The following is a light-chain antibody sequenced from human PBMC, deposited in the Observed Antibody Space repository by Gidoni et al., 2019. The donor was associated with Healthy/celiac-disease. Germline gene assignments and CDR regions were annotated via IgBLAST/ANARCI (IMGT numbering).Light chain of an antibody. CDR2: WAS. CDR3: QQYYSTPLT. Sequence: IVMTQSPHSLPVSLGETATITCKSSQSVLYSSNNKNYLAWYQQKPGQPPKLLIYWASTRESGVPDRFSGSGSGTDFTLTISSLQAEDVAVYYCQQYYSTPLTFGGXTKVEIK. J-gene: IGKJ4*01. V-gene: IGKV4-1*01. CDR1: QSVLYSSNNKNY.